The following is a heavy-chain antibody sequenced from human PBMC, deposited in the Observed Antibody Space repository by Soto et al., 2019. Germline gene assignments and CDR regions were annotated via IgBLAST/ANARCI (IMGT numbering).Heavy chain of an antibody. V-gene: IGHV4-59*01. J-gene: IGHJ5*02. Sequence: SETLSLTCSVSGASITTYYWSWIRQPPGKGLEWIGSISYSGSTKYNPSLESRVMISLDTSKNQFSLRLTSVTAADTALYYCARDWDSSGMFDPWGQGALVTVYS. CDR2: ISYSGST. D-gene: IGHD3-10*01. CDR3: ARDWDSSGMFDP. CDR1: GASITTYY.